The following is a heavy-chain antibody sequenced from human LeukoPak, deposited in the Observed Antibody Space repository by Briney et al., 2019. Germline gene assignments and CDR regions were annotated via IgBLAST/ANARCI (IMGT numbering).Heavy chain of an antibody. CDR2: IYSGGST. V-gene: IGHV3-53*01. CDR1: GFTVSSNY. CDR3: ARDSQYCSSTSCSFAFDI. Sequence: GGSLRLSCAASGFTVSSNYMSWVRQAPGKGLEWVSVIYSGGSTYYADFVKGRFTISRDNSKNTLYLQMNSLRAEDTAVYYCARDSQYCSSTSCSFAFDIWGQGTMVTVSS. J-gene: IGHJ3*02. D-gene: IGHD2-2*01.